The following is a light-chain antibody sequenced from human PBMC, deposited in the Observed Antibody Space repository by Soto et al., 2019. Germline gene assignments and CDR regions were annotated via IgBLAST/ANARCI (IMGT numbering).Light chain of an antibody. CDR1: SSDVGGYNY. Sequence: QSVLTQPASVSGAPGQSITISCTGNSSDVGGYNYVSWYQQHPGKAPKLMIYDVSNRPSGVSNRFSGSKSGNTASLTISGLRAEDEADYYCSSYTSSSTWAFGTGTKVTVL. V-gene: IGLV2-14*01. CDR2: DVS. J-gene: IGLJ1*01. CDR3: SSYTSSSTWA.